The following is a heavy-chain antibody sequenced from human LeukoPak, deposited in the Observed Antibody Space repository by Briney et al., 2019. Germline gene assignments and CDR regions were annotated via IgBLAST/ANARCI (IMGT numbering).Heavy chain of an antibody. D-gene: IGHD3-16*01. CDR1: GYTFTTYG. J-gene: IGHJ4*02. CDR3: ARGSSIGDFDY. V-gene: IGHV1-18*01. Sequence: GASVKVSCKASGYTFTTYGINWVRQAPGQGLEWMGWISGYNGNTNYAQKLQGRVTMTTDTSTSTAYMELRSLRSDDTAVYYCARGSSIGDFDYWGQGTLVTVSS. CDR2: ISGYNGNT.